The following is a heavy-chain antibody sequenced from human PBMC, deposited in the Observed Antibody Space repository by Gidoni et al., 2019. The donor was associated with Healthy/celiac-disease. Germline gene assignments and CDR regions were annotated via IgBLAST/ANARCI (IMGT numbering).Heavy chain of an antibody. Sequence: QLQLVQTGAEAKKPGASVTVSCVVFGSTLTSLSIDLRRQAPGKGLEWMGGFDPEDGETIYAQKFQGRVTMTEDTSTDTAYMELSSLRSEDTAVYYCATNRAAATGTRSTYYYYYYMDVWGKGTTVTVSS. D-gene: IGHD6-13*01. V-gene: IGHV1-24*01. CDR3: ATNRAAATGTRSTYYYYYYMDV. CDR2: FDPEDGET. CDR1: GSTLTSLS. J-gene: IGHJ6*03.